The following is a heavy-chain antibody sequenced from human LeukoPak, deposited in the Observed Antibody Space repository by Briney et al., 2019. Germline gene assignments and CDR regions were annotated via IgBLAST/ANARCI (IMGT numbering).Heavy chain of an antibody. D-gene: IGHD3-22*01. J-gene: IGHJ4*02. CDR1: GGSFSGYD. V-gene: IGHV4-34*01. Sequence: SETLSLTCAVYGGSFSGYDWSWIRQPPGKGLEWIGEINHSGSTNYNPSLKSRVTISVDTSKNQFSLKLSSVTAADTAVYYCARGTPSDSRVHYYFDYWGQGTLVTVSS. CDR3: ARGTPSDSRVHYYFDY. CDR2: INHSGST.